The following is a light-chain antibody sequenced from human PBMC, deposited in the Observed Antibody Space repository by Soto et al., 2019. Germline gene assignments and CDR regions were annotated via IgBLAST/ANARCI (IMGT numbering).Light chain of an antibody. J-gene: IGKJ4*01. CDR1: QSVSSN. V-gene: IGKV3-15*01. Sequence: EIVMTQAPATMSVSPGERATLSCRASQSVSSNLAWYQQKPGQTPRLLIYDASSRATGIPARFSGSGSGTDFTLPISSLQSEDFDVYYCQQYNNCPLTFGGGTNVEIK. CDR3: QQYNNCPLT. CDR2: DAS.